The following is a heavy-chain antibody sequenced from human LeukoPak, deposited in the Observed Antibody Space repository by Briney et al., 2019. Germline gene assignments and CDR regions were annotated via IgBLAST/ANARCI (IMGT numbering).Heavy chain of an antibody. CDR1: GFSLSEFY. CDR3: TRDEGATVTAFRFDH. J-gene: IGHJ4*02. Sequence: GGSLRLSCAASGFSLSEFYMRWVREARGKGVEGLAHMKYYGSEKYYVDSVKRLFTISRDNPKNSLYLQMNSLRAEDTAIYFCTRDEGATVTAFRFDHWGQGTLVTVSS. D-gene: IGHD4-17*01. V-gene: IGHV3-7*01. CDR2: MKYYGSEK.